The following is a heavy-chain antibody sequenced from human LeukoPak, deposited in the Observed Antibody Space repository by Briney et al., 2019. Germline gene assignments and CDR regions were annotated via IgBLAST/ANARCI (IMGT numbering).Heavy chain of an antibody. CDR3: AREDILTGYSDY. CDR2: INHSGST. J-gene: IGHJ4*02. V-gene: IGHV4-34*01. Sequence: SETLSLTCAVYGGSFSGYYWSWIRQPPGKGLEWIGEINHSGSTNYNPSLKSRVTISVDTSKNQFSLKLSSVTAADTAVCYCAREDILTGYSDYWGQGTLVTVSS. D-gene: IGHD3-9*01. CDR1: GGSFSGYY.